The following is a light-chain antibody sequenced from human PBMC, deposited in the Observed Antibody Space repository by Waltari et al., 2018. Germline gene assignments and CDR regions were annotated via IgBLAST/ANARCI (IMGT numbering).Light chain of an antibody. J-gene: IGKJ1*01. CDR1: QSVLYNSNGKNY. Sequence: DIVMTQSPDSLAVSLGERPTINCKSSQSVLYNSNGKNYLAWYQQKPGQPPKLLIYWASTRQSGVPDRFSGSGSGTDFTLTINSLQAEDVAVYYCQQYYRSRTFGQGTKVEIK. CDR2: WAS. CDR3: QQYYRSRT. V-gene: IGKV4-1*01.